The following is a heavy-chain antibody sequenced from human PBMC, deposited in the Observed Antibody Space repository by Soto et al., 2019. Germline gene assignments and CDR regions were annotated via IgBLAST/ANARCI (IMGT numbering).Heavy chain of an antibody. J-gene: IGHJ6*02. CDR2: FYRVVST. CDR3: ARDLGWNDVVNTDYYGVDV. V-gene: IGHV3-53*02. CDR1: GFSVSDSS. Sequence: EVQLVETGGGLIQPGGYLRLYCEVSGFSVSDSSMSWVRQAPGKGLEWVSVFYRVVSTDDADSGKGRGTGSRDTFKNTLVLQMDSLTVEDTDVYFCARDLGWNDVVNTDYYGVDVWGQGTTVTVS. D-gene: IGHD1-1*01.